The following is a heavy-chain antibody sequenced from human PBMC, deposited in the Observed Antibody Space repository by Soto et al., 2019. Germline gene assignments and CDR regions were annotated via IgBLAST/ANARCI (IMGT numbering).Heavy chain of an antibody. D-gene: IGHD4-17*01. CDR3: ARGIGVTTSLGAFDI. CDR2: IYYSGST. V-gene: IGHV4-31*03. CDR1: GGTISSGGYY. Sequence: QVQLQESGPELVKPSQTLSLTCTVSGGTISSGGYYWSWILQHPGKGLEWIGYIYYSGSTYYNPSLKSRVTISVDTSENQFSLKLSSVTAADTAVYYCARGIGVTTSLGAFDIWGQGTMVTVSS. J-gene: IGHJ3*02.